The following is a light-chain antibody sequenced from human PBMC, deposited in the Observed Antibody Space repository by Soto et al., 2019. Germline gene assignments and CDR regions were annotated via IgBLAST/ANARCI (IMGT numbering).Light chain of an antibody. J-gene: IGKJ1*01. V-gene: IGKV3-15*01. CDR3: QQYNNWPQT. CDR1: QSVSSN. CDR2: GAS. Sequence: EIVMTQSPATLSVSPGERATLSCRASQSVSSNLAWYQQKPGQAPRLLIYGASTRATGIPARFSGSGSGTEFTLTICSLQSEDFAVYYCQQYNNWPQTVGQGTRWISN.